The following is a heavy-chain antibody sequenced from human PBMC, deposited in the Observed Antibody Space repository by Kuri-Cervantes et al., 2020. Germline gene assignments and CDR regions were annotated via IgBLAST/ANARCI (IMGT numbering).Heavy chain of an antibody. J-gene: IGHJ6*02. Sequence: LSLTCAASGFTFNNYGMHWVRQAPGKGLEWVAVIWYGGSNKYYADSVKGRFTISRDNSKNTLYLQMNSLRAEDTAVYYCARGMRLWFGELLPFYGMDVWGQGTTVTVSS. V-gene: IGHV3-33*01. D-gene: IGHD3-10*01. CDR1: GFTFNNYG. CDR2: IWYGGSNK. CDR3: ARGMRLWFGELLPFYGMDV.